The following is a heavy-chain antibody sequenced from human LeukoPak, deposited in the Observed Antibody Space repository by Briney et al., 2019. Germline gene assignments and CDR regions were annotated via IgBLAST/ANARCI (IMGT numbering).Heavy chain of an antibody. J-gene: IGHJ4*02. CDR3: TKDPISSWLKGDFEY. D-gene: IGHD6-13*01. Sequence: GGSLRLSCAVSGFTFDDYAMHWVRQAPGKGLEWVSGINWNSRTIGYADSVRGRFTISRDNAKNSLYLQMNSLIPEDTALYYCTKDPISSWLKGDFEYWGQGTLVTVSS. CDR1: GFTFDDYA. CDR2: INWNSRTI. V-gene: IGHV3-9*01.